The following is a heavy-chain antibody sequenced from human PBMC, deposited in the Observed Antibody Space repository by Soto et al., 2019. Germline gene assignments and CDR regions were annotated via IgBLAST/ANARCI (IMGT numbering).Heavy chain of an antibody. D-gene: IGHD4-17*01. CDR2: INPSDGST. CDR3: ARLATVTPPYYFDY. V-gene: IGHV1-46*01. CDR1: GYIFISYY. J-gene: IGHJ4*02. Sequence: QVPLVQSGAEVKKPGASVKVCCKASGYIFISYYMHWVRQAPGQGLEWMGVINPSDGSTTYAQKFQGRVTMTRDTSTSSVYMELSSLRSEDMAVYYCARLATVTPPYYFDYWGQGTLVTVSS.